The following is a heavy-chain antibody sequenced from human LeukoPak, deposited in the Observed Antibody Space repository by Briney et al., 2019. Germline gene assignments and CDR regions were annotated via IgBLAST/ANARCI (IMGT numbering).Heavy chain of an antibody. J-gene: IGHJ4*02. Sequence: GLCLKISCTVSGYSFSSYWIGWVRQMPGKCLEWMGIIHPAASGTRYSPSFHGPITISADKSISTAYLQWSSLKASDTAIYYCARPVGHYSDSSGYYLDYWGQGTLVTVSS. V-gene: IGHV5-51*01. D-gene: IGHD3-22*01. CDR1: GYSFSSYW. CDR3: ARPVGHYSDSSGYYLDY. CDR2: IHPAASGT.